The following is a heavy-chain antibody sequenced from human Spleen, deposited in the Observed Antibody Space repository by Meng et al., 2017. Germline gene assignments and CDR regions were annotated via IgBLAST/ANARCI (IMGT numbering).Heavy chain of an antibody. V-gene: IGHV3-21*04. J-gene: IGHJ4*02. CDR3: VRFRGEVVAAPPSL. CDR2: ISSRRTDM. CDR1: GFTFSAYS. D-gene: IGHD2-15*01. Sequence: GESLKISCAASGFTFSAYSMNWVRQAPGKGLEWVSSISSRRTDMHYVDSVKGRFTISRDNAKNSLYLQMNSLRVEDTAVYYCVRFRGEVVAAPPSLWGQGTLVTVSS.